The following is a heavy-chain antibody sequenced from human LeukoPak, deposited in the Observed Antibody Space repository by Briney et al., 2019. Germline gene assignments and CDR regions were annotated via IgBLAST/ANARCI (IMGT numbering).Heavy chain of an antibody. CDR2: IYYSGST. D-gene: IGHD3-22*01. Sequence: SETLSLTCTVSGGSISSYYWSWIRQPPGKGLEWIGYIYYSGSTNYNPSLKSRVTISVDTSKNQFSLKLSSVTAADTAVYYRARESYDSSGYYYSGYWGQGTLVTVSS. CDR3: ARESYDSSGYYYSGY. J-gene: IGHJ4*02. CDR1: GGSISSYY. V-gene: IGHV4-59*01.